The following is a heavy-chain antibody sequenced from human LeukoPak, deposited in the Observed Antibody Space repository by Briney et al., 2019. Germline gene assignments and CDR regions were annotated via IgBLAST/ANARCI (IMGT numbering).Heavy chain of an antibody. Sequence: GASVKVSCKASGYTFTGYYMHWVRQAPGQGLEWMGWINPNSGGTSYAQKLQGWVTMTRDTSISTAYMELSRLRSDDTAVYYCARSYCSGGSCYPRFDYWGQGTLVTVSS. V-gene: IGHV1-2*04. CDR1: GYTFTGYY. J-gene: IGHJ4*02. D-gene: IGHD2-15*01. CDR3: ARSYCSGGSCYPRFDY. CDR2: INPNSGGT.